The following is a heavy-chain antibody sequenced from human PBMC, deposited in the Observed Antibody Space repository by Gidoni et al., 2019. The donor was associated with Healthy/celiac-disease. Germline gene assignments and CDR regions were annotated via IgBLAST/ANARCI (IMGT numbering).Heavy chain of an antibody. CDR1: GFTFGDYA. J-gene: IGHJ3*02. Sequence: EVQLVASGGGLVQPGRSLRLSCTASGFTFGDYAMSWFRQAPGKVLEWVGFIRSKAYGGTTEYAASVKGRFTISRDDSKSIAYLQMNSLKTEDTAVYYCTRDIVVVPAAEAFDIWGQGTMVTVSS. CDR3: TRDIVVVPAAEAFDI. D-gene: IGHD2-2*01. V-gene: IGHV3-49*03. CDR2: IRSKAYGGTT.